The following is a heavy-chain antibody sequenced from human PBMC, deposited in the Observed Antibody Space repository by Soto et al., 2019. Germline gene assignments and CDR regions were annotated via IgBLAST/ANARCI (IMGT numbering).Heavy chain of an antibody. D-gene: IGHD3-22*01. V-gene: IGHV3-7*03. CDR2: VKPDGSAT. Sequence: GGSLRLSCAASGFTFHYYWMTWVRQAPGKGLEWVANVKPDGSATFYADSLKGRFTVSRDNANNSVSLQMHSLRADDTAVYYCARDRERVTVNGGIALGAMQVWGHGTTVTVSS. CDR1: GFTFHYYW. J-gene: IGHJ6*02. CDR3: ARDRERVTVNGGIALGAMQV.